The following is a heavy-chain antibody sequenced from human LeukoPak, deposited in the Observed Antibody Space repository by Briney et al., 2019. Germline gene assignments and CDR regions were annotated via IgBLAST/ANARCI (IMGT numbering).Heavy chain of an antibody. J-gene: IGHJ4*02. CDR2: IQSSGNT. CDR1: GGSVSNNY. Sequence: PSETLSLTCTVSGGSVSNNYWSWLRQPAGKGLEWIGRIQSSGNTNYNPSLRSRLTLSMDTSKNQFSLELTSVTAADTALYFCAREIFGARAFEYWGQGILVTVSS. D-gene: IGHD3-3*01. V-gene: IGHV4-4*07. CDR3: AREIFGARAFEY.